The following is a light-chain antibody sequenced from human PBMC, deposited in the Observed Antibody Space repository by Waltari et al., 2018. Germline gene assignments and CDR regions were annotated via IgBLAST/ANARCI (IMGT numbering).Light chain of an antibody. CDR3: YQYVGSPWT. Sequence: ETMLTQSPGTLSLAPGQRATLSCRASQPIASNYLAWYQEKPGQAPRVLIYGASTRASGIPDRFTGSGSGTDFTLTINKLEPEDFAVYYCYQYVGSPWTFGQGTKVEIK. CDR1: QPIASNY. CDR2: GAS. J-gene: IGKJ1*01. V-gene: IGKV3-20*01.